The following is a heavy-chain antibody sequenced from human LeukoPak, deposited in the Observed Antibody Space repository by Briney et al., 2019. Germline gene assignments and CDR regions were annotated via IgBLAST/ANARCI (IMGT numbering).Heavy chain of an antibody. J-gene: IGHJ4*02. CDR1: GFTFHHYA. D-gene: IGHD5-12*01. CDR2: ISWNSANI. Sequence: GGSLRLSCAASGFTFHHYAIHWVRQVPGKGLEWVAGISWNSANIGYADSVKGRFTISRDDAKNSVYLQMNSLRGEDTALYYCAKDKAPLYSGYDWDLGSWGQGTLVIVSS. CDR3: AKDKAPLYSGYDWDLGS. V-gene: IGHV3-9*01.